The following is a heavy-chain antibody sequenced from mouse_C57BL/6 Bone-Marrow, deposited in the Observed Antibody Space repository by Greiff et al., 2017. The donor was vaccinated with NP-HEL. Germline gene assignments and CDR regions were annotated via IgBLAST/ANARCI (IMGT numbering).Heavy chain of an antibody. D-gene: IGHD2-4*01. Sequence: EVQLQESGGDLVKPGGSLKLSCAASGFTFSSYGMSWVRQTPDKRLEWVATISSGGSYTSYPDSVKGRFTISRDNAKNTLYLQMSSLKSEDTAMYYCARQYYDWFAYWGQGTLVTVSA. CDR1: GFTFSSYG. J-gene: IGHJ3*01. CDR3: ARQYYDWFAY. CDR2: ISSGGSYT. V-gene: IGHV5-6*01.